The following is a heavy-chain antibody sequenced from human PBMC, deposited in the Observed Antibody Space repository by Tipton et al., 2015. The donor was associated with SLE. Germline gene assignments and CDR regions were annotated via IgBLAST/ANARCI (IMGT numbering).Heavy chain of an antibody. V-gene: IGHV1-46*01. CDR3: AKQDFGIAGIGY. CDR2: INPSGGST. Sequence: QSGAEVKKPGASVKVSCKASGYTFTSYGISWVRQAPGQGLEWMGIINPSGGSTSYAQKFQGRVTMTRDTSTSTVYMELNSLRPEDTAMYYCAKQDFGIAGIGYWGQGTLVTVSS. D-gene: IGHD1-14*01. CDR1: GYTFTSYG. J-gene: IGHJ4*02.